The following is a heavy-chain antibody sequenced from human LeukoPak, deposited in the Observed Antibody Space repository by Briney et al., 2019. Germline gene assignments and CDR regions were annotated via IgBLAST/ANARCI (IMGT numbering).Heavy chain of an antibody. V-gene: IGHV4-39*01. Sequence: SETLSLTCTVSGGSISSSSYYWGWIRQPPGKGLEWIGSIYYSGSTYYNPSLKSRVTISVDPSKNQFSLKLSSVTAADTAVYYCASYGEGRFDPWGQGTLVTVSS. CDR1: GGSISSSSYY. D-gene: IGHD4-17*01. CDR2: IYYSGST. CDR3: ASYGEGRFDP. J-gene: IGHJ5*02.